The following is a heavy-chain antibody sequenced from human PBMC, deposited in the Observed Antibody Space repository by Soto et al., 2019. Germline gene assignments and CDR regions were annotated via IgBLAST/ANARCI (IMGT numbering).Heavy chain of an antibody. D-gene: IGHD6-13*01. CDR3: ARHFTXSWLCEY. CDR2: VYYDGTS. Sequence: SQTLSLTCPLSAHSPSTDYCGCIRQLPGKGLEWIGYVYYDGTSTYNPSLKSRVAISAATSKNQVSLDLTSVTPAATAVEYCARHFTXSWLCEYWGKGTLVT. V-gene: IGHV4-59*08. CDR1: AHSPSTDY. J-gene: IGHJ4*02.